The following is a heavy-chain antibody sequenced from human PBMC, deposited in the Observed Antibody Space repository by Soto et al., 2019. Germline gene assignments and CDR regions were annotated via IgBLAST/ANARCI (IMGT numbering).Heavy chain of an antibody. D-gene: IGHD3-9*01. CDR2: ISGSGGST. J-gene: IGHJ4*02. CDR3: ANTFYDIWTGYYNA. Sequence: EVQLLESGGGLVQPGGSLRLSCAASGFTFSSYAMSWVRQAPGKGLEWVSAISGSGGSTYYADSVKGRFTISRDNSKNTLYLQMNSLRAEDTAVYYCANTFYDIWTGYYNAWGQGTLVTVSS. V-gene: IGHV3-23*01. CDR1: GFTFSSYA.